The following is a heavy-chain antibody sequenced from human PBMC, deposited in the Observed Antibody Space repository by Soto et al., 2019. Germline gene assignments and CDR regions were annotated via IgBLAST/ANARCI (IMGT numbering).Heavy chain of an antibody. CDR2: IIPIFGTA. CDR1: GGTFSSYA. J-gene: IGHJ6*02. Sequence: QVQLVQSGAEVKKPGSSVKVSCKASGGTFSSYAISWVRQAPGQGLEWMGGIIPIFGTANYAQKFQGRVTITADESRSTAYMELSSLRSEDTAVYYCASSQKEAAFYYYYYGRDVWGQGNTVTVSS. CDR3: ASSQKEAAFYYYYYGRDV. V-gene: IGHV1-69*01. D-gene: IGHD2-15*01.